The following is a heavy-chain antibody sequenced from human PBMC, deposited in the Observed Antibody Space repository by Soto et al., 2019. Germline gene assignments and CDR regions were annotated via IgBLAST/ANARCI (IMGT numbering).Heavy chain of an antibody. J-gene: IGHJ6*02. D-gene: IGHD2-15*01. V-gene: IGHV1-69*12. CDR3: ARAIVVARAVDYYYYAMDA. Sequence: QVQLVQSGAEVKKPGSSVKVSCKASGGTFSSYAISWVRQAPGQGLEWMGRIIPMFGTTNYAQKFQGRVTTTADEAARTAYIELSSLRSEDKAVYYCARAIVVARAVDYYYYAMDAWGQGTTVTVSS. CDR1: GGTFSSYA. CDR2: IIPMFGTT.